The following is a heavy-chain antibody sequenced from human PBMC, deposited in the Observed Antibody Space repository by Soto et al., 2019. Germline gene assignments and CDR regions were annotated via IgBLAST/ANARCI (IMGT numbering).Heavy chain of an antibody. D-gene: IGHD2-2*03. CDR2: IKQDGSEK. CDR3: ARGPYGYCSSSSCHADY. V-gene: IGHV3-7*03. Sequence: EVQVVESGGGLVQPGGSLRLSCAASGFTFSSYWMNWVRQAPGKGLEWVANIKQDGSEKYYVGSVKGRFTISRDNAKNSLYLQMNSLRAEDTAVYYCARGPYGYCSSSSCHADYWGQGTLVTVSS. CDR1: GFTFSSYW. J-gene: IGHJ4*02.